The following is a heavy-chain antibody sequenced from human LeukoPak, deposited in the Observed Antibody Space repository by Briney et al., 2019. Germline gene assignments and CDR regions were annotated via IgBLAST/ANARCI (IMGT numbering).Heavy chain of an antibody. CDR3: ARATGSDGDAFDL. J-gene: IGHJ3*01. CDR1: GGSISSGGYS. CDR2: IYHSGST. Sequence: SETLSLTCAVSGGSISSGGYSWNWIRQPPGKGLEWIGYIYHSGSTYYNPSLKSRVTISVDRSKNQLSLKLSSVTAADTAVYYCARATGSDGDAFDLWGQGTMVTVSS. V-gene: IGHV4-30-2*01. D-gene: IGHD1-14*01.